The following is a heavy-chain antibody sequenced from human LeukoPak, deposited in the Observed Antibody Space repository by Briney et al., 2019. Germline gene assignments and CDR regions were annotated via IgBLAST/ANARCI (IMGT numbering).Heavy chain of an antibody. CDR3: ARVRRAMIVVVSPWFDP. CDR2: INHSGST. V-gene: IGHV4-34*01. J-gene: IGHJ5*02. Sequence: SSETLSLTCAVYGGSFSGYYWSWIRQPPGKGLEWIGEINHSGSTNYNPSLKSRVTISVDTSKNQFSLKLSSVTAADTAVYYCARVRRAMIVVVSPWFDPWGQGTLVTVSS. CDR1: GGSFSGYY. D-gene: IGHD3-22*01.